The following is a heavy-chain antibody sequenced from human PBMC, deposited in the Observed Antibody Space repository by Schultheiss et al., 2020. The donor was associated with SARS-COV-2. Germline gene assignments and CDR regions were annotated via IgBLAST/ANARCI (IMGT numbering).Heavy chain of an antibody. CDR2: IYYSGST. V-gene: IGHV4-30-4*07. Sequence: SQTLSLTCAVSGGSISSGGYSWSWIRQPPGKGLEWIGYIYYSGSTNYNPSLKSRVTISVDTSKNQFSLKLSSVTAADTAVYYCARDSLLYYFDYWGQGTLVTVSS. CDR3: ARDSLLYYFDY. D-gene: IGHD3-10*01. CDR1: GGSISSGGYS. J-gene: IGHJ4*02.